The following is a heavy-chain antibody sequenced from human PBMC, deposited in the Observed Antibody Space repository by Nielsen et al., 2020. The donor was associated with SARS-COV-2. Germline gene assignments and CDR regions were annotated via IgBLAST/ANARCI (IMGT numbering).Heavy chain of an antibody. J-gene: IGHJ4*02. CDR2: IYYSGST. V-gene: IGHV4-30-4*01. D-gene: IGHD5-12*01. CDR3: ARVSSWSGYDYVADY. CDR1: GGSISSGDYY. Sequence: SCTVSGGSISSGDYYWSWIRQPPGKGLEWIGYIYYSGSTYYNPSLKSRVTISVDTSKNQFSLKLSSVTAADTAVYYCARVSSWSGYDYVADYWGQGTLVTVSS.